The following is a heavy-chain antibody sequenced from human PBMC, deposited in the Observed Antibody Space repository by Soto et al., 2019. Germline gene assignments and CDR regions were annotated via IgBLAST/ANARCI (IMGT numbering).Heavy chain of an antibody. D-gene: IGHD3-3*01. CDR2: ISSSSSYI. J-gene: IGHJ4*02. Sequence: GGSLRLSCAASGFTFSSYSMNWVRQAPGKGLEWVSSISSSSSYIYYADSVKGRFTISRDNAKNSLYLQMNSLRAEDTAVYYCARSHVLRFLEWLLEDYNFDYWGQGTLVTVSS. V-gene: IGHV3-21*01. CDR3: ARSHVLRFLEWLLEDYNFDY. CDR1: GFTFSSYS.